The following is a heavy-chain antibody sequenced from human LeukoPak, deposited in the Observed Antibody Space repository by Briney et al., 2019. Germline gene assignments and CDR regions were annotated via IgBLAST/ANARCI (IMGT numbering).Heavy chain of an antibody. D-gene: IGHD3-9*01. CDR3: ARFVYDILTGYYYSFDD. Sequence: SVKVSCKASGGTFSSYAISWVRQAPGQGLEWMGGIIPIFGTANYAQKFQGRVAITADESTSTAYMELSSLRSEDTAVYYCARFVYDILTGYYYSFDDWGQGSLVTVSS. V-gene: IGHV1-69*13. J-gene: IGHJ4*02. CDR1: GGTFSSYA. CDR2: IIPIFGTA.